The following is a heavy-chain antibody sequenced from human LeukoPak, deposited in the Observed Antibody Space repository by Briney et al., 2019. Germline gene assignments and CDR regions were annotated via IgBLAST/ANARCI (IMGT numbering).Heavy chain of an antibody. CDR1: GFTFSSYA. Sequence: GGSLRLSCAASGFTFSSYAMSWVRQAPGKGLEWVSAISGSGGSTYYADSVKGRFTISRDNSKNILYLQMNSLRAEDTAVYYCAKKRSGYNYESVDYWGQGTLVTVSS. D-gene: IGHD5-24*01. CDR3: AKKRSGYNYESVDY. CDR2: ISGSGGST. J-gene: IGHJ4*02. V-gene: IGHV3-23*01.